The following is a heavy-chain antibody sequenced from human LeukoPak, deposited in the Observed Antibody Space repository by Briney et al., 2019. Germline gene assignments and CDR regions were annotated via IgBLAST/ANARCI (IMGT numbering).Heavy chain of an antibody. CDR2: IWYDGSNK. D-gene: IGHD2-15*01. J-gene: IGHJ3*02. CDR1: GWSLSSYG. CDR3: ASDDATRLAGTDAFDI. V-gene: IGHV3-33*01. Sequence: GGSLRLSCVASGWSLSSYGMHWVGQAPGKGLEWVAVIWYDGSNKYYADSVKGRFTISRDNSKNTLYLQMNSLRAEDTAVYYCASDDATRLAGTDAFDIWGQGTMVTVSS.